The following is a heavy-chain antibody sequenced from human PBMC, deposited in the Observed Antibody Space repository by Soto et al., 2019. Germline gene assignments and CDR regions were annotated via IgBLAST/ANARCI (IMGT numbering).Heavy chain of an antibody. D-gene: IGHD7-27*01. CDR2: ISYSGST. J-gene: IGHJ4*02. CDR1: GGSISSGGYY. V-gene: IGHV4-31*03. Sequence: QVQLQESGPGLVKPSQTLSLTCTVSGGSISSGGYYWSWIRQHPGKGLEWIGYISYSGSTYSNPSLKGGVNISVDTSKNPVSLKLSSVTAAATAVYYCARLAWGTFDFWGQGTLVTVSS. CDR3: ARLAWGTFDF.